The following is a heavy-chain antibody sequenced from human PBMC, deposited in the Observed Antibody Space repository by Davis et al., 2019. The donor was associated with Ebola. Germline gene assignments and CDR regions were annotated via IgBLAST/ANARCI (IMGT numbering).Heavy chain of an antibody. J-gene: IGHJ1*01. CDR3: ARGVGAVAGTVEYFQH. V-gene: IGHV4-34*01. CDR1: GGSFSGYY. CDR2: INHSVSP. Sequence: PSETLSLTCAVYGGSFSGYYWSWIRQPHGKGLEWIGEINHSVSPNYNPSLKSRVTISVDTCKNQFSLKLSTVTAADTAVYYCARGVGAVAGTVEYFQHWGQGTLATVSS. D-gene: IGHD6-19*01.